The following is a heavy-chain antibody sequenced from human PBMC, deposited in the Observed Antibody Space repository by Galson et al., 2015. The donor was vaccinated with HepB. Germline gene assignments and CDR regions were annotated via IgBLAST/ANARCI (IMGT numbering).Heavy chain of an antibody. D-gene: IGHD5-12*01. CDR2: ISYDGNNK. CDR3: AREPISGYDFTFDY. V-gene: IGHV3-30*04. Sequence: LEWVAVISYDGNNKYYADSVKGRFTISRDNSKNTLYLQMNSLRAEDTAVYYCAREPISGYDFTFDYWGQGTLVTVSS. J-gene: IGHJ4*02.